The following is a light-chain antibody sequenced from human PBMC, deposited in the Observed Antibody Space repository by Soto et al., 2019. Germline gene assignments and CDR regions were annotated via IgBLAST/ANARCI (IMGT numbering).Light chain of an antibody. Sequence: RQITQSPSSLSASVGDTVTATCRASQGIQKYLNGFQQKPGKSPKRMVSVASTLQSGVPSRFSGSGSGTEFTLKISSLQPEDSATYSCQQHNTYPNTFGQGTTVDIK. CDR3: QQHNTYPNT. CDR1: QGIQKY. CDR2: VAS. J-gene: IGKJ2*01. V-gene: IGKV1-17*01.